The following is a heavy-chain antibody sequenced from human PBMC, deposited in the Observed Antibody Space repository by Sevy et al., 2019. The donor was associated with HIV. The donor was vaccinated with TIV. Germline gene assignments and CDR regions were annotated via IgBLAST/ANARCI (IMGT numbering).Heavy chain of an antibody. CDR2: IYYTGST. CDR1: GGSISAYY. Sequence: SETLSLTCTVSGGSISAYYWSWIRQPPGKALEYIGYIYYTGSTNYNPSLGNRVTMSVDTSKNQFSLKLNSVTAADTAVYYCTRAPPVRSGDDSLNWFDPWGQGTLVTVSS. CDR3: TRAPPVRSGDDSLNWFDP. J-gene: IGHJ5*02. D-gene: IGHD5-12*01. V-gene: IGHV4-59*01.